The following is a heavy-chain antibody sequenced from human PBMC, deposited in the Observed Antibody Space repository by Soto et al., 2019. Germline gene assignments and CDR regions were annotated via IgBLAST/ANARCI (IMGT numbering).Heavy chain of an antibody. V-gene: IGHV1-18*01. J-gene: IGHJ4*02. CDR1: GYTFTSYG. CDR3: ASDVGYGLIDY. Sequence: QVQLVQSGAEVKKPGASVKVSCKASGYTFTSYGISWVRQAPGQGLEWMGWSNAYNGNTNYAQKLQGRVTMTTDTYTSTAYMELRSLRFDDTAVYYCASDVGYGLIDYWGQGTLVTVSS. D-gene: IGHD5-18*01. CDR2: SNAYNGNT.